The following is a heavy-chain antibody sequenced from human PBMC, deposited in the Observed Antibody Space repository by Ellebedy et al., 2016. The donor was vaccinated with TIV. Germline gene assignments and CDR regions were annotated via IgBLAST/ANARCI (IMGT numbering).Heavy chain of an antibody. J-gene: IGHJ6*03. CDR2: IYYSGST. V-gene: IGHV4-59*08. D-gene: IGHD3-10*01. Sequence: SETLSLXCAVYGGSFSGYYWSWIRQPPGKGLEWIGSIYYSGSTYYNPSLKSRVTMSVDTSKNQFSLKLSSVTAGDTAVYYCARHNYYGSGWRYYYYMDVWGKGTTVTVSS. CDR1: GGSFSGYY. CDR3: ARHNYYGSGWRYYYYMDV.